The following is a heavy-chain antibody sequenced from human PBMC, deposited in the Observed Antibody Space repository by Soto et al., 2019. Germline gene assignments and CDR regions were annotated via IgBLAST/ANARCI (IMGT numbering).Heavy chain of an antibody. Sequence: GGSLRLSCVGSGFTFSNYGMHWVRQPPGKGLEWVALISDDGDKRYYADSVRGRLIISRDNSKDTLYLQMNSLGPDDTAVYYCAREWQQSPFDYWGQGTLVTVSS. J-gene: IGHJ4*02. V-gene: IGHV3-30*03. CDR2: ISDDGDKR. CDR3: AREWQQSPFDY. D-gene: IGHD6-13*01. CDR1: GFTFSNYG.